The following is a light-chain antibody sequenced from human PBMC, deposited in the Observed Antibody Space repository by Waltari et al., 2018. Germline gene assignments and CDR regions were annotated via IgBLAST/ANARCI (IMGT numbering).Light chain of an antibody. CDR2: DAS. J-gene: IGKJ2*01. Sequence: IQMHQSPSSLSASRADRDTVTCLASQDISNYLNWYQQKPGKAPKLLIYDASNLETVVPSRFSGSGSGTDFTFTISSLQPEDIATYYCQQYDNLPYTFGQGTKLEIK. CDR3: QQYDNLPYT. CDR1: QDISNY. V-gene: IGKV1-33*01.